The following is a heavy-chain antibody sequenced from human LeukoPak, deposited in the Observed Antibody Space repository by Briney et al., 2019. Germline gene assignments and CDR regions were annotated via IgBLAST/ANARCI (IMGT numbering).Heavy chain of an antibody. CDR3: ARGRVPGYYGMDV. V-gene: IGHV1-18*04. J-gene: IGHJ6*02. CDR1: GYTFISSG. Sequence: ASVKVSCKASGYTFISSGITWVRQAPGQGLEWMGWVSPSYVDTNRAQKFQGRVTLTTDSSSATAYMELRSLRSDETAVYYCARGRVPGYYGMDVWVQGTTVTVSS. D-gene: IGHD3-10*01. CDR2: VSPSYVDT.